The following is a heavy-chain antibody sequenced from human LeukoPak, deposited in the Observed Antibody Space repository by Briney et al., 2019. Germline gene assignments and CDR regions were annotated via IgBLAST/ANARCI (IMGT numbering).Heavy chain of an antibody. D-gene: IGHD3-3*01. CDR2: IYHSGST. J-gene: IGHJ4*02. Sequence: SETLSLTCAVSGYSISSGYYWCCIRQPPGKGLEGIGSIYHSGSTYYTPSLKSRVTISVDTSKNHFSLKLSSVTAADTAVYYCARGDFWSGYYPPDYFDYWGQGTLVTVSS. CDR1: GYSISSGYY. V-gene: IGHV4-38-2*01. CDR3: ARGDFWSGYYPPDYFDY.